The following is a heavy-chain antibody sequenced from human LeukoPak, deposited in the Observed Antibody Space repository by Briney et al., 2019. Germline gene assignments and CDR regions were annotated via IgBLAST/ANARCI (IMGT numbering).Heavy chain of an antibody. CDR2: IYTSGST. D-gene: IGHD6-19*01. Sequence: ASETLSLTCTVSGGSISSYYWSWIRQPAGKGLEWIGRIYTSGSTNYNPSLKSRVTMSVDTSKNQFSLKLSSVTAADTAVYYCARDQGSGWYGGCMDVWGKGTTVTVSS. V-gene: IGHV4-4*07. CDR1: GGSISSYY. CDR3: ARDQGSGWYGGCMDV. J-gene: IGHJ6*03.